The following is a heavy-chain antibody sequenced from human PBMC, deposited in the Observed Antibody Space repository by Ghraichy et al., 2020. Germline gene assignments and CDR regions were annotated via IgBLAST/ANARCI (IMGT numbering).Heavy chain of an antibody. Sequence: GGSLRLSCAASGFTVSSNYMSWVRQAPGKGLEWVSVIYSGGSTYYADSVKGRFTISRDNSKNTLYLQMNSLRAEDTAVYYCARDSAPGSSWYYYGMDVWGQGTTVTVSS. CDR2: IYSGGST. CDR1: GFTVSSNY. V-gene: IGHV3-53*01. D-gene: IGHD6-13*01. CDR3: ARDSAPGSSWYYYGMDV. J-gene: IGHJ6*02.